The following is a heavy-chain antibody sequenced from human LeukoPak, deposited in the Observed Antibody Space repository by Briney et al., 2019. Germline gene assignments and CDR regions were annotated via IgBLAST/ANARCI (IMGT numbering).Heavy chain of an antibody. D-gene: IGHD5-12*01. CDR1: GYSISSGYY. J-gene: IGHJ6*02. CDR3: ARGGSGYDYDYYYYGMDV. Sequence: SETLSLTCTVSGYSISSGYYWGWIRPPPGKGLEWIGSIYHSGSTYYNPSLKSRVTISVDTSKNQFSLKLSSVTAADTAVYYCARGGSGYDYDYYYYGMDVWGQGTTVTVSS. V-gene: IGHV4-38-2*02. CDR2: IYHSGST.